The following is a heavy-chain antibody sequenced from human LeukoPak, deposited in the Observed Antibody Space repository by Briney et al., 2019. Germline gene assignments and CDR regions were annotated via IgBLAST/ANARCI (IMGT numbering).Heavy chain of an antibody. CDR3: ARADCSGGSCNYGMDV. J-gene: IGHJ6*02. V-gene: IGHV3-11*01. D-gene: IGHD2-15*01. Sequence: GGSLRLSCVASGFTFSDYYMSWIRQAPGKGLEWVSYISSSGSTIYYADSVKGRFTISRDNAKNSLYLQMNSLRAEDTAVYYCARADCSGGSCNYGMDVWGQGTTVTVSS. CDR1: GFTFSDYY. CDR2: ISSSGSTI.